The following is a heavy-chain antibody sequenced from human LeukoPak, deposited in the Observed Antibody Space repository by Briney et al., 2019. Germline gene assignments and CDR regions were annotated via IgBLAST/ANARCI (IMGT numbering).Heavy chain of an antibody. CDR1: GYTLTELS. V-gene: IGHV1-24*01. CDR3: AIRATDAFDI. Sequence: GASVKVSCKVSGYTLTELSMHWVRQAPGKGLEWMGGFDPEDGETIYAQKFQGRVTMTEGTSTDTAYMELSSLRSEDTAVYYCAIRATDAFDIWGQGTMVTVSS. J-gene: IGHJ3*02. CDR2: FDPEDGET.